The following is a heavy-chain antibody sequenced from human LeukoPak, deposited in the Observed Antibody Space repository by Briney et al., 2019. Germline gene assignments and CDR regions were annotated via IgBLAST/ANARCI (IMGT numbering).Heavy chain of an antibody. CDR3: ARSAVTGPGWIDS. V-gene: IGHV3-53*01. D-gene: IGHD6-19*01. Sequence: PGGSLRLSCVVSGFTVSSNYMSWVRQAPGRGLQWVSVIYSGGGTYYADSVKGRFTISRDNSKNTLYLQMNGLRAEDTAVYYCARSAVTGPGWIDSWGQGTLVTVSS. CDR1: GFTVSSNY. J-gene: IGHJ5*01. CDR2: IYSGGGT.